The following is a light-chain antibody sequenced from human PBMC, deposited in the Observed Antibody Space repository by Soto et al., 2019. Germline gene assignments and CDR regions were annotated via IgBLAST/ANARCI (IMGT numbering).Light chain of an antibody. CDR3: HQHTTWPRT. CDR2: DAS. CDR1: QSISKN. Sequence: EVVMTQYPATLSVSPGERVTLSCRASQSISKNLAWYQQNPGQAPKLLIYDASTRATGIPDRFTASGSGTEFTLTISSLQSEDFALYYCHQHTTWPRTFGQGTKLEIK. J-gene: IGKJ2*01. V-gene: IGKV3-15*01.